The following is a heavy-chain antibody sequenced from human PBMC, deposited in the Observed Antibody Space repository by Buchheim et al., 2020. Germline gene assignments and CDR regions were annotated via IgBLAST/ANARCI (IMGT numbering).Heavy chain of an antibody. CDR3: ARGYYDFWRDYYYGMDV. D-gene: IGHD3-3*01. Sequence: QVQLQESGPGLVKPSQTLSPTCTVSGGSISSGGYYWSWIRQHPGKGLEWIGYIYYSGSTYYHPSLKSRVTISVDTSKNQFSLKRSSVTAADTAVYYCARGYYDFWRDYYYGMDVWGQGTT. V-gene: IGHV4-31*03. CDR2: IYYSGST. J-gene: IGHJ6*02. CDR1: GGSISSGGYY.